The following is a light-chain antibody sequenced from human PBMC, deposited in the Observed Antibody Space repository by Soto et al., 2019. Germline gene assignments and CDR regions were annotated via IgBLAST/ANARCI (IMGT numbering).Light chain of an antibody. Sequence: IVFTQSPCTLALSPGEIATLSCRASQSVGSLSAWYQQKPGQAPRLLIYDASDRAAGIPARFSGSESRTDFTLTISSLEPDDFAVYYCQLRTTFGQGTRLEIK. J-gene: IGKJ5*01. CDR3: QLRTT. V-gene: IGKV3-11*01. CDR1: QSVGSL. CDR2: DAS.